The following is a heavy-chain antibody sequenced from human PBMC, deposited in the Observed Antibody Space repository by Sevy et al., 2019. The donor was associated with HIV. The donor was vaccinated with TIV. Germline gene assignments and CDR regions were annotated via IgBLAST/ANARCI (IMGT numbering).Heavy chain of an antibody. CDR3: AREVGYCSSTSCYHYYGMDV. CDR2: IYHSGST. V-gene: IGHV4-4*02. CDR1: GGSISSSNW. J-gene: IGHJ6*02. D-gene: IGHD2-2*01. Sequence: SETLSLTCAVSGGSISSSNWWSWVRQPPGKGLEWIGEIYHSGSTNYNQSLKSRVTISVDKSKNQFSLKLSSVTAADTAVYYCAREVGYCSSTSCYHYYGMDVWGQGTTVTVSS.